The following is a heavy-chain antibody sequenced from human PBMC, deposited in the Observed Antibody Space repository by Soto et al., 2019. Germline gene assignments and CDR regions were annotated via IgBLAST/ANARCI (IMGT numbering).Heavy chain of an antibody. CDR2: IYWDDDK. V-gene: IGHV2-5*02. Sequence: SRPNREHQTQAQTQTVTFAGRPLITRGVGVGWIRQPPGKALEWLALIYWDDDKRYSPSLKSRLTITKDTSKNQVVLTMTNMDPVDTATYYCAHAEPSWSYFLAYRRKGTLVTVSS. J-gene: IGHJ4*02. CDR3: AHAEPSWSYFLAY. CDR1: GRPLITRGVG. D-gene: IGHD3-10*01.